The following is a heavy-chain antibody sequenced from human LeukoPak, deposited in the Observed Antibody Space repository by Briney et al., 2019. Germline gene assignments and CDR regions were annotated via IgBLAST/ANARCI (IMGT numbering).Heavy chain of an antibody. J-gene: IGHJ5*02. Sequence: GGSLRLSCAASVFTFSGCAMSWVRQAPGKGLEGVSAISCSGGITYYADSLKGRFTISRDNSKNRLYMQMNSLRAEDTAVYYCAKMNRNYYDSSGYDYDWFDPWGQGTLVTVSS. D-gene: IGHD3-22*01. CDR2: ISCSGGIT. CDR3: AKMNRNYYDSSGYDYDWFDP. V-gene: IGHV3-23*01. CDR1: VFTFSGCA.